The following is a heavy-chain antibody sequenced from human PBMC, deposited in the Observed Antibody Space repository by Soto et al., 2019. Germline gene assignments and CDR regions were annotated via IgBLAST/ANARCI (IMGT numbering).Heavy chain of an antibody. CDR1: GGSFRSYY. V-gene: IGHV4-34*01. D-gene: IGHD3-10*01. J-gene: IGHJ4*02. CDR3: ARMPIISMVRGDMIIFDY. CDR2: INHSGST. Sequence: QVQLQQCGAGLLKPSETLSLTCAVYGGSFRSYYWNWIRQPPGKGLEWIGEINHSGSTNYNPSLKSRVTMSVDTSKNQFSLKLRSVTAADTAVYYCARMPIISMVRGDMIIFDYWGQGTLVTVSS.